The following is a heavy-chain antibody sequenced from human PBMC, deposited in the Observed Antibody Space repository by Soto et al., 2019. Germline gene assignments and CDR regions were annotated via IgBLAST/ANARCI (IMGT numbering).Heavy chain of an antibody. J-gene: IGHJ4*02. CDR3: ARGGCSSCLFDY. Sequence: QVQLQESGPGLVKPSETLSLTCTVSGGSISSYYWSWIRQPPGKGLEWIGYIYYSGSTNYNPSLKSRVTISVDTSKNQFSLKLSSVTAADTAVYYCARGGCSSCLFDYWGQGTLVTVSS. CDR2: IYYSGST. V-gene: IGHV4-59*01. CDR1: GGSISSYY. D-gene: IGHD6-13*01.